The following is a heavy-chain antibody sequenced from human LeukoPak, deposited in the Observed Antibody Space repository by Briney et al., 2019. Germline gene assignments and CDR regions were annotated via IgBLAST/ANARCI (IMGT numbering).Heavy chain of an antibody. V-gene: IGHV4-4*07. CDR1: GGSISDYY. Sequence: SETLSLTCTVSGGSISDYYWSWIRQPAGKGLEWIGRIYTSGSTNYNPSLKSRVTMSVDTSKNRFSLKLSSVTAADTAVYYCARGYGSGSYGSDYWGQGTLVTVSS. CDR2: IYTSGST. CDR3: ARGYGSGSYGSDY. D-gene: IGHD3-10*01. J-gene: IGHJ4*02.